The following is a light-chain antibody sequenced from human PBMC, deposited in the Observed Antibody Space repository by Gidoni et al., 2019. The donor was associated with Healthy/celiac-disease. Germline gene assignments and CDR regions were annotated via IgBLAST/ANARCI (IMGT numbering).Light chain of an antibody. CDR3: QQYNNWPVT. CDR1: QSISSN. V-gene: IGKV3-15*01. J-gene: IGKJ3*01. Sequence: EIVMAQSPATLSVSPGESATLSCRPSQSISSNLAWYQQKPGQAPRLLIYGASTRATGIPARFSGSGSGTEFTLTISSLQSEDFAVYYCQQYNNWPVTFGPGTKVEIK. CDR2: GAS.